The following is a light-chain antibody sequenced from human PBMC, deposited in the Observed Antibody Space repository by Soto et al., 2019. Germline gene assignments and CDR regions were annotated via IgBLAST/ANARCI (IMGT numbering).Light chain of an antibody. Sequence: QSVLTQPPSASGTPGQRVTISCSGSSSNIGSNTVNWYQQLPGTAPKLLIYSNNQRPSGVPDRFSGSKSGTSASLAISGLQSEDDGDYYCAAWDDSLNGYVFGTGTKPTVL. CDR3: AAWDDSLNGYV. J-gene: IGLJ1*01. CDR1: SSNIGSNT. CDR2: SNN. V-gene: IGLV1-44*01.